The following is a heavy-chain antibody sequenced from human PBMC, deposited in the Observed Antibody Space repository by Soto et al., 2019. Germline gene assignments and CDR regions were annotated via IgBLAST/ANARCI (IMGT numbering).Heavy chain of an antibody. CDR1: GGSISSGDYS. Sequence: QVQLQESGPGLVKPSQTLSLTCTVSGGSISSGDYSWSWIRQPPGKGLEWIGDIYYSGSTPYNPSPRSRVTISLDTSKNQSSLKLTSVTAADTAVYYCASHYDTSGYSSEYFHHWGQGTLVTVSS. D-gene: IGHD3-22*01. CDR3: ASHYDTSGYSSEYFHH. J-gene: IGHJ1*01. V-gene: IGHV4-30-4*01. CDR2: IYYSGST.